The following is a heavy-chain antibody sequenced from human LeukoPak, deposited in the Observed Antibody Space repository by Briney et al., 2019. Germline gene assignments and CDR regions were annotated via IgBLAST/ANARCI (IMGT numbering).Heavy chain of an antibody. CDR1: GFTFSSRW. D-gene: IGHD3-22*01. CDR2: ISYDGSNK. Sequence: PGGSLRLSCAASGFTFSSRWMTWVRQAPGKGLEWVAVISYDGSNKYYADSVKGRFTISRDNSKNTLYLQMNSLRAEDTAVYYCAKPPDSSGYFDLDYWGQGTLVTVSS. V-gene: IGHV3-30*18. CDR3: AKPPDSSGYFDLDY. J-gene: IGHJ4*02.